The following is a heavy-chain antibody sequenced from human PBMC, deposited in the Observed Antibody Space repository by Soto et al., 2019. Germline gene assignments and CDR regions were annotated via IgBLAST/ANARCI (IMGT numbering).Heavy chain of an antibody. CDR2: IQHSGST. J-gene: IGHJ5*02. CDR3: ARQVPSTVTTCSP. D-gene: IGHD4-17*01. Sequence: QVQLQESGPGLVKPSQTLSLTCTVSGGSISSGDYYWSWIRQPPGKGLEWIGYIQHSGSTYYNPSLKSRLIILVDRSKNQISLKLSSVTAADTAVYYCARQVPSTVTTCSPWGRGTLVTVSS. CDR1: GGSISSGDYY. V-gene: IGHV4-30-4*01.